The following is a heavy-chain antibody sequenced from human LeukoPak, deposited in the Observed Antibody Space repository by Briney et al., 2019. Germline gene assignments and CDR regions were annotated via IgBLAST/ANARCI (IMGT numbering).Heavy chain of an antibody. V-gene: IGHV3-43*01. CDR3: AKALQGYSYADY. D-gene: IGHD5-18*01. CDR2: ITWDGSTT. J-gene: IGHJ4*02. CDR1: GFTFDDYT. Sequence: GGSLRLSCVVSGFTFDDYTMPWVRQAPGKSLEWVSLITWDGSTTYYAGSVEGRFTISRDNTKNSLYLQMNSLRSEDTALYYCAKALQGYSYADYWGQGTLVTVSS.